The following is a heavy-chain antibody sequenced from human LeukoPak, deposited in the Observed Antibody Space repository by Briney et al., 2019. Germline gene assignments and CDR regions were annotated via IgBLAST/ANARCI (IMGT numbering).Heavy chain of an antibody. J-gene: IGHJ6*03. CDR3: ARHQARYGDYPPYYYYMDV. CDR1: GYTFTSYY. V-gene: IGHV1-46*01. CDR2: INPSGGST. D-gene: IGHD4-17*01. Sequence: GASVKVSCKASGYTFTSYYMHWVRQAPGQGLEWMGIINPSGGSTSYAQKFQGRVTMTRDMSTSTAYMELRSLLSDDTAVYYCARHQARYGDYPPYYYYMDVWGKGTTVTISS.